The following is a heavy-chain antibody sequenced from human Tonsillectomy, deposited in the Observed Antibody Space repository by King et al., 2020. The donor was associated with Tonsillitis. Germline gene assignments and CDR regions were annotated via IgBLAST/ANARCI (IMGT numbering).Heavy chain of an antibody. V-gene: IGHV1-69*09. CDR3: ARSYDSSGYYWDWFDP. D-gene: IGHD3-22*01. Sequence: QLVQSGAEVKKPGSSVKVSCKASGGTFSRSAISWVRQAPGQGLEWMGRIIPILDITDYAQNFQGRVTITADTSTSTAYMELSRLRSEDTAVYYCARSYDSSGYYWDWFDPWGQGTLVTVSS. CDR2: IIPILDIT. J-gene: IGHJ5*02. CDR1: GGTFSRSA.